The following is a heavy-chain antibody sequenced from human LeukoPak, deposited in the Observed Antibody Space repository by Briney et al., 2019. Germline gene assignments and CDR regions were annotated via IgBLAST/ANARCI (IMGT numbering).Heavy chain of an antibody. J-gene: IGHJ4*02. V-gene: IGHV1-18*01. CDR2: IGGYSGDT. CDR3: ARDVTSSVTHSMGRIFEY. CDR1: SDTFSVYG. Sequence: ASVKVSCKTSSDTFSVYGMSWVRHAPGQGLKWMGWIGGYSGDTDYAQKFQGRLTLTRETSTSTVYMELRSLTSDDTAVYYCARDVTSSVTHSMGRIFEYWGQGSLVTVSS. D-gene: IGHD4-17*01.